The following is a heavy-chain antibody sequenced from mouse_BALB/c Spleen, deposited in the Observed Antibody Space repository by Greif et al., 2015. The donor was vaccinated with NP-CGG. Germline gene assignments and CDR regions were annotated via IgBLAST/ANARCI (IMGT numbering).Heavy chain of an antibody. J-gene: IGHJ2*01. CDR1: GFNIKDTY. V-gene: IGHV14-3*02. Sequence: DVKLQESGAEFVKPGASVKLSCTASGFNIKDTYMHWVKQRPEQGLEWIGRIDPANGNTKYDPKFQGKATITADTSSNTAYLQLSSLTSEDTAVYYCARKLGRGLYFDYWGQGTTLTVSS. CDR2: IDPANGNT. D-gene: IGHD4-1*01. CDR3: ARKLGRGLYFDY.